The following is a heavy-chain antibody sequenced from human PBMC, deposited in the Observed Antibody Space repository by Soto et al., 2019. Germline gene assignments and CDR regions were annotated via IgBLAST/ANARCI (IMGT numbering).Heavy chain of an antibody. J-gene: IGHJ4*02. V-gene: IGHV1-46*01. D-gene: IGHD6-13*01. CDR2: IDPSAGST. CDR3: ATSTRPTGTPLYYFDS. Sequence: ASVKVSCKASGYTLTSFYMHWMRQAPGQGLEWMGVIDPSAGSTTYAQKFKGRVRMTRDTFTSTVFMELSSLRSEDTAVYYCATSTRPTGTPLYYFDSWGQRTLVTVYS. CDR1: GYTLTSFY.